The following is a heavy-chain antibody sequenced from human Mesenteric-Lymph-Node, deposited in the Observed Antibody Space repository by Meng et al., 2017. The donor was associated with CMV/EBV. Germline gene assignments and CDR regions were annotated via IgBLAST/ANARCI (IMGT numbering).Heavy chain of an antibody. J-gene: IGHJ6*02. CDR2: INSDGRSA. Sequence: GESLKISCAASGFTFSSYWMHWVRQGPGKGLVWVSGINSDGRSANYGDSVKGRFTISRDNAKNTLYLQMKSLRAEDTAMYYCARGASNAMDVWGQGTTVTVSS. V-gene: IGHV3-74*01. D-gene: IGHD4-11*01. CDR3: ARGASNAMDV. CDR1: GFTFSSYW.